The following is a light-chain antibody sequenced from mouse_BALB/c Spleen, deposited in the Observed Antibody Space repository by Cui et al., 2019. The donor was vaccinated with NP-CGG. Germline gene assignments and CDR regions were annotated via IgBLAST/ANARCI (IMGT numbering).Light chain of an antibody. CDR3: ALWYSNHWV. V-gene: IGLV1*01. CDR2: GTN. CDR1: TGAVTTSNY. Sequence: QAVVTQVSALTTSPGGTVIHTCRSSTGAVTTSNYANWVQEKPDHLFTGLIGGTNNRAPGVPARFSGSLIGDKAALIITGAQTEDEAIYFCALWYSNHWVFGGGTKLTVL. J-gene: IGLJ1*01.